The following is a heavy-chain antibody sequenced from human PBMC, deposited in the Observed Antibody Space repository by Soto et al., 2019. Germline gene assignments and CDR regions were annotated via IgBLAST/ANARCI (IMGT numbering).Heavy chain of an antibody. V-gene: IGHV1-18*01. Sequence: QVQLVQSGAEVKKPGASVKVSCKASGYTFTSYGISWVRQAPGQGLEWMGWISAFNGDTNYAQRLQDRVTMTTDTSRSTAYMGRRGLRSDDTALFYGATGVTGDYWGQGTLVTVSS. CDR1: GYTFTSYG. CDR3: ATGVTGDY. J-gene: IGHJ4*02. CDR2: ISAFNGDT. D-gene: IGHD5-18*01.